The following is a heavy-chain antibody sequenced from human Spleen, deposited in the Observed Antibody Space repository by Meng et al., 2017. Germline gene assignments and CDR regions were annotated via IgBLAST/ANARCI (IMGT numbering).Heavy chain of an antibody. CDR3: ARDIRDSQSALDI. J-gene: IGHJ3*02. D-gene: IGHD2-21*01. Sequence: GESLKISCAASGFTFRSYWMHWVRQAPGKGLVWVSRINSDGSSTSYADSVKGRFTISRDNTKNTLYLQMNSLRAEDTGLYYCARDIRDSQSALDIWGQGTMVTVSS. CDR2: INSDGSST. CDR1: GFTFRSYW. V-gene: IGHV3-74*01.